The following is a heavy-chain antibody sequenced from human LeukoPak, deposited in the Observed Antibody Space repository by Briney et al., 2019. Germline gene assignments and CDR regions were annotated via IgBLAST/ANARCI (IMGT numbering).Heavy chain of an antibody. CDR2: INWNGGST. J-gene: IGHJ6*03. CDR3: ASNYRRYMDV. Sequence: GSLRLSCAASGFTFDDYGMSWVRQAPGKGLEWVSGINWNGGSTGYADSVKGRFTISRDNAKNSLYLQMNSLRAGDTALYYCASNYRRYMDVWGKGTTVTVSS. CDR1: GFTFDDYG. V-gene: IGHV3-20*04. D-gene: IGHD4-11*01.